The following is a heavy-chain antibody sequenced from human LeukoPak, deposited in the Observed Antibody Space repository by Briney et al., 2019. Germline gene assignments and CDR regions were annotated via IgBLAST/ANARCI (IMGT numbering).Heavy chain of an antibody. CDR3: ASTLTVVTPGYFDY. D-gene: IGHD4-23*01. CDR2: ISSSSSYI. J-gene: IGHJ4*02. V-gene: IGHV3-21*01. Sequence: GGSLRLSCAASGFTFSSYSMNWVRRAPGKGLEWVSSISSSSSYIYYADSVKGRFTISRDNAKNSLYLQMNSLRAEDTAVYYCASTLTVVTPGYFDYWGQGTLVTVSS. CDR1: GFTFSSYS.